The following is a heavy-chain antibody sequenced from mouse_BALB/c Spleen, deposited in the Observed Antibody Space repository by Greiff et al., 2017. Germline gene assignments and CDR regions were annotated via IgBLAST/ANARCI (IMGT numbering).Heavy chain of an antibody. J-gene: IGHJ4*01. D-gene: IGHD2-4*01. CDR3: ARYDYDDAMDY. CDR2: ISYSGST. Sequence: DVQLQESGPGLVKPSQSLSLTCTVTGYSITSDYAWNWIRQFPGNKLEWMGYISYSGSTSYNPSLKSRISITRDTSKNQFFLQLNSVTTEDTATYYCARYDYDDAMDYWGQGTSVTVSS. V-gene: IGHV3-2*02. CDR1: GYSITSDYA.